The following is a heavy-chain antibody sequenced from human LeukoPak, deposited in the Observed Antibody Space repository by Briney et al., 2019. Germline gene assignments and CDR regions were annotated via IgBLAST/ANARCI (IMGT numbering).Heavy chain of an antibody. Sequence: PSETLSLTCTVSGGSITSGDYYWSWIRQPPGKGLEWIGYIYYSGSTNYNPSLKSRVTISVDTSKNQFSLKLSSVTAADTAVYYCARDYGSGWPNRQAFDIWGQGTMVTVSS. CDR3: ARDYGSGWPNRQAFDI. V-gene: IGHV4-61*08. CDR1: GGSITSGDYY. CDR2: IYYSGST. J-gene: IGHJ3*02. D-gene: IGHD6-19*01.